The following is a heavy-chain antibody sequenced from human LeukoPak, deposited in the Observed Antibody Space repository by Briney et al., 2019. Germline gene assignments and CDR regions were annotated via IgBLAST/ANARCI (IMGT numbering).Heavy chain of an antibody. CDR2: MYYSGTT. V-gene: IGHV4-39*01. Sequence: SETLSLTCTVSGVSISSGSYYWGWLRQPPGKRLEWIASMYYSGTTFYSPSLKSRVTISVDTSKNQLSLKLGSVTAADTAVYYCARHPPRDGSAFDYWGQGTLVTVSS. CDR3: ARHPPRDGSAFDY. CDR1: GVSISSGSYY. J-gene: IGHJ4*02.